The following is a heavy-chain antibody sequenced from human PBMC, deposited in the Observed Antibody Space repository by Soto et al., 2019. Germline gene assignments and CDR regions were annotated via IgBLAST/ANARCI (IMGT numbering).Heavy chain of an antibody. Sequence: EVQLVESGGGLVQPGGSLRLSCAASGFTVSTNYMTWVRQAPGKGLEWVSVMFYGGSTYYAASVKGRFTISRDDSKNTLYLQMNSLRSEDTAVYDGATTGMGLTLYYYYHGMDVWGQGTTVTVSS. CDR2: MFYGGST. V-gene: IGHV3-66*01. CDR3: ATTGMGLTLYYYYHGMDV. J-gene: IGHJ6*02. D-gene: IGHD1-26*01. CDR1: GFTVSTNY.